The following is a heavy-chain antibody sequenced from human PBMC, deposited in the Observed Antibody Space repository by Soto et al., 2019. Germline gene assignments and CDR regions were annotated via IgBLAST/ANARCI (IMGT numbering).Heavy chain of an antibody. CDR3: AREVPLTLEGYYDSSGYYYVPPYGWFDP. J-gene: IGHJ5*02. V-gene: IGHV4-31*03. CDR2: IYYSGST. D-gene: IGHD3-22*01. CDR1: GGSISSGGYY. Sequence: QVQLQESGPGLVKPSQTLSLTCTVSGGSISSGGYYWSWIRQHPGKGLEWIGYIYYSGSTYYNPSLKSRVTISVDTSKNQFSLKLSSVTAADTAVYYCAREVPLTLEGYYDSSGYYYVPPYGWFDPWGQGTLVTVSS.